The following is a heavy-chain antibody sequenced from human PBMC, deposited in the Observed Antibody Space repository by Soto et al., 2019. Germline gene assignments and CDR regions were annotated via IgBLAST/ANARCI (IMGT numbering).Heavy chain of an antibody. CDR2: INHSGST. J-gene: IGHJ4*02. CDR1: GWSFSGYY. D-gene: IGHD6-13*01. CDR3: ARGGIAAAAPPDY. Sequence: SETLSLTCTFYGWSFSGYYWSWIRQPPGKGLEWIGEINHSGSTNYNPSLKSRVTISVDTSKNQFSLKLSSVTAADTAVYYCARGGIAAAAPPDYWGQGTLVTVSS. V-gene: IGHV4-34*01.